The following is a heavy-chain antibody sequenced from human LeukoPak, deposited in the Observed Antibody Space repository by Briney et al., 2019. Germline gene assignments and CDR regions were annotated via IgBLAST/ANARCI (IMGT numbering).Heavy chain of an antibody. D-gene: IGHD1-26*01. V-gene: IGHV3-33*01. Sequence: GASLRLSCAASGFTFSYYGFHWVRQAPDKGLEWMALIWYDGSNKYYADSVKGRFTISRDNSKNKMYLQMKSLRAEDTAVYYCARDLGTTNYYFDYWGQGTLVTVSS. J-gene: IGHJ4*02. CDR2: IWYDGSNK. CDR1: GFTFSYYG. CDR3: ARDLGTTNYYFDY.